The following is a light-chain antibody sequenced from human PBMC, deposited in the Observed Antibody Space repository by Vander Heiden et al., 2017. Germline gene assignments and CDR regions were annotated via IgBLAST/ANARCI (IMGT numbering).Light chain of an antibody. J-gene: IGLJ1*01. V-gene: IGLV2-14*03. CDR2: DVS. Sequence: QSALTQPASVSGSPGQSITISSTGTSSDVGCYNYVSWYQQHPGKAPKLMIYDVSNRPTGVSNRFSGSKSGNTASLTISGLQAEDEADYYCSSYTSSSTQVFGTGTKVTVL. CDR3: SSYTSSSTQV. CDR1: SSDVGCYNY.